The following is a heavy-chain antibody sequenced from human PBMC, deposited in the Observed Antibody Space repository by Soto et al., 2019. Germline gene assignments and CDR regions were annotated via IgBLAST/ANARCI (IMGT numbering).Heavy chain of an antibody. D-gene: IGHD1-1*01. J-gene: IGHJ5*02. CDR2: IYATGTT. CDR1: GASNSGFY. CDR3: VRDGTKTLRDWFDP. V-gene: IGHV4-4*07. Sequence: PSETLSLTCTVSGASNSGFYWSWIRKSAGKGLEWIGRIYATGTTDYNPSLKSRVMMSVDTSKKQFSLKLRSVTAADTAVYYCVRDGTKTLRDWFDPWGQGISVTVSS.